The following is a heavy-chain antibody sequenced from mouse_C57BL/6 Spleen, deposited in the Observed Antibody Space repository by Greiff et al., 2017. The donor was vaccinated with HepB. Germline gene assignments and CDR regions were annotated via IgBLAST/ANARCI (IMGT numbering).Heavy chain of an antibody. J-gene: IGHJ4*01. CDR3: ARSDEDYYAMDY. Sequence: VQLQQSGAELVKPGASVKISCKASGYAFSSYWMNWVKQRPGKGLEWIGQIYPGDGDTNYNGKFKGKATLTADKSSSTAYMQLSSLTSEDSAVYFCARSDEDYYAMDYWGQGTSVTVSS. CDR1: GYAFSSYW. CDR2: IYPGDGDT. V-gene: IGHV1-80*01.